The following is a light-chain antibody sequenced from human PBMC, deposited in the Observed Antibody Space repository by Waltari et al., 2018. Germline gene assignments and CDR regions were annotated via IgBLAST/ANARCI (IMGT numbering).Light chain of an antibody. V-gene: IGKV1-9*01. CDR1: QGISSY. CDR2: AAS. Sequence: DIQLTQSPSFLSASVGDRVTITCRASQGISSYLAWYQQKPGKAPKLLIYAASTLQSGVPSRFSGSGSGTEFTLTISSLQPEDFATYYCQQFHSYPVTLGGGTKVEIK. J-gene: IGKJ4*01. CDR3: QQFHSYPVT.